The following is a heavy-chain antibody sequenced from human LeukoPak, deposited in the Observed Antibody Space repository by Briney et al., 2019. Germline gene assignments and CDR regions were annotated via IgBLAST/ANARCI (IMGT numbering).Heavy chain of an antibody. V-gene: IGHV3-43*02. Sequence: PGGSLRLSWAASGLNLDAYAMHWVRQAPGKGLEWVSLISGDGTITYYADSVKGRFTISRDNSKNSLFLEMNSLRSEDTALYYCAKDTPLFYHYYGIDVWGQGTTVTVSS. CDR3: AKDTPLFYHYYGIDV. J-gene: IGHJ6*02. CDR1: GLNLDAYA. CDR2: ISGDGTIT.